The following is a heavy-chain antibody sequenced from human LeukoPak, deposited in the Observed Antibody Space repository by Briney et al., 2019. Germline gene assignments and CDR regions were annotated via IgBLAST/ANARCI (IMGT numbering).Heavy chain of an antibody. D-gene: IGHD3-22*01. CDR1: GFTFSTYG. CDR2: ISYDGSNT. J-gene: IGHJ4*02. V-gene: IGHV3-30*18. CDR3: AKRGTNGVGDDYDSSGYPRRYFDY. Sequence: PGGSLRLSCVASGFTFSTYGMHWVRQAPGKGLEWVAGISYDGSNTYYADSVKGRFTVSRDNSKNTLYLQMNSLRAEDTAVYYCAKRGTNGVGDDYDSSGYPRRYFDYWGQGTLVTVSS.